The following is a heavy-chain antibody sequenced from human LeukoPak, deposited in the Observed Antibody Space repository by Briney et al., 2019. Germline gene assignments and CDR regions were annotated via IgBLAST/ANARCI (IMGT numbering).Heavy chain of an antibody. J-gene: IGHJ4*02. CDR3: ARESEETIFGVVISSDYFDY. V-gene: IGHV4-61*02. Sequence: TLSLTCTVSGGSISSGSYYWSWIQQPAGKGLEWIGRIYTSGSTNYNPSLKSRVTISVDTSKNQFSLKLSSVTAADTAVYYCARESEETIFGVVISSDYFDYWGQGTLVTVSS. CDR2: IYTSGST. D-gene: IGHD3-3*01. CDR1: GGSISSGSYY.